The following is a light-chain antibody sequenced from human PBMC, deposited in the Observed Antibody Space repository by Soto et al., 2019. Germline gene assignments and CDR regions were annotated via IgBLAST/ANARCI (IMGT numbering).Light chain of an antibody. Sequence: QMTEVSGYLLAYVGGRVTINCRASQTISIYLNWYQQKPGKAPDLLIYAVSSLQSGVPSRVGGSGSGTEFALLISSVQPEDLAPHYCQESLSSASVNFARGTRVEIK. CDR2: AVS. J-gene: IGKJ5*01. CDR1: QTISIY. CDR3: QESLSSASVN. V-gene: IGKV1-39*01.